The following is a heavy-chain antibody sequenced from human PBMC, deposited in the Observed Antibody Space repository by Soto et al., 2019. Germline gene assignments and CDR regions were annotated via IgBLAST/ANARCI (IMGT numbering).Heavy chain of an antibody. CDR1: GYSISAYY. V-gene: IGHV1-2*02. D-gene: IGHD3-22*01. CDR3: VRVNEGVYYDSSGYYDF. J-gene: IGHJ4*02. Sequence: ASVKVSCKASGYSISAYYIHWVRQAPGQGLEWMGWIDPKNGGTVSAQKFQGRLTMTRDTSTNTAYMELRSLRSDDMAVYYCVRVNEGVYYDSSGYYDFWGQGTLVTVSS. CDR2: IDPKNGGT.